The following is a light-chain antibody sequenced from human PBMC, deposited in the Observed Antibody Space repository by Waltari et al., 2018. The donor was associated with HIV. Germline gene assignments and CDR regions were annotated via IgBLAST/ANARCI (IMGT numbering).Light chain of an antibody. CDR3: SSYTTSDFVV. V-gene: IGLV2-14*01. CDR1: ASDIGSDTS. Sequence: QSALTQPASVSGSPGQSITISCTGPASDIGSDTSVSWYRLHPGETPKLILSGVYHRPSGGSDRFSGSRSGNTASLTISGLQTEDEGDYCCSSYTTSDFVVFGGGTRLTVL. CDR2: GVY. J-gene: IGLJ2*01.